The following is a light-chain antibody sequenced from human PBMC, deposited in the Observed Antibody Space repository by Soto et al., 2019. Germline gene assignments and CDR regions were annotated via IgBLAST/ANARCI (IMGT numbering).Light chain of an antibody. CDR2: AES. Sequence: DIQLTQSPSFLSASVGDRVTITWRASQGIAGSLAWYQQKPGKPPKLLIYAESTLQSGVPSRFSGSGSGTRGTLTISSLQPEDFATYYCQQVKSYPRTFGGGTKVDIK. CDR1: QGIAGS. J-gene: IGKJ4*01. V-gene: IGKV1-9*01. CDR3: QQVKSYPRT.